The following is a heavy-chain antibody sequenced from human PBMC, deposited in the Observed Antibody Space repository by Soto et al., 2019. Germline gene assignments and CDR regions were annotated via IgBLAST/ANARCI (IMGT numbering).Heavy chain of an antibody. D-gene: IGHD3-16*01. Sequence: SETLSLTCAVYGGYFSGYYWSWIRQPPGKGLEWIGEINHSGSTNYNPSLKSRVTISVDTSKNQFSLKLSSVTAADTAVYYCARDWVFDYWGQGTLVTVSS. CDR2: INHSGST. CDR1: GGYFSGYY. CDR3: ARDWVFDY. J-gene: IGHJ4*02. V-gene: IGHV4-34*01.